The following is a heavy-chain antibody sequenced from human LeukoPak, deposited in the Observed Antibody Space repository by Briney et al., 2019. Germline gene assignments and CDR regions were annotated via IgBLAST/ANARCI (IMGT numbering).Heavy chain of an antibody. J-gene: IGHJ4*02. CDR3: ARDSAGYSSGWPHYFDY. CDR2: ISAYNGNT. D-gene: IGHD6-19*01. CDR1: GYTFTSYG. Sequence: GASVKVPCKASGYTFTSYGISWVRQAPGQGLEWMGWISAYNGNTNYAQKLQGRVTMTTDTSTSTAYMELRSLRSDDTAVYYCARDSAGYSSGWPHYFDYWGQGTLVTVSS. V-gene: IGHV1-18*01.